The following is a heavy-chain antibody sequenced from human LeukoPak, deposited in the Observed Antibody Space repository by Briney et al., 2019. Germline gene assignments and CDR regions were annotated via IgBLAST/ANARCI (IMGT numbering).Heavy chain of an antibody. CDR1: GYTFTSYA. CDR3: ARDRYPVFSMVRGVPSYYYYGMDV. V-gene: IGHV7-4-1*02. D-gene: IGHD3-10*01. CDR2: INTNTGNP. Sequence: VASVKVSCKASGYTFTSYAMNWVRQAPGQGLEWMGWINTNTGNPTYAQGFTGRFVFSLDTSVSTAYVQISSLKAEDTAVYYCARDRYPVFSMVRGVPSYYYYGMDVWGQGTTVTVSS. J-gene: IGHJ6*02.